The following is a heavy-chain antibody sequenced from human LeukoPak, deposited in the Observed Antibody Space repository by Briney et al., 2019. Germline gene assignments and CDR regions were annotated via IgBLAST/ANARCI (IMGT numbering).Heavy chain of an antibody. D-gene: IGHD3-9*01. CDR2: IYSGGST. V-gene: IGHV3-53*01. CDR3: VREKGDILTGYRSGAFDI. Sequence: PGGSLRLSCAASGFTVSSNYMSWVRQAPGKGLEWVSVIYSGGSTYYADSVKGRFTISRDNSKNTLYLQMNSLRAEDTALYYCVREKGDILTGYRSGAFDIWGQGTMVTVSS. J-gene: IGHJ3*02. CDR1: GFTVSSNY.